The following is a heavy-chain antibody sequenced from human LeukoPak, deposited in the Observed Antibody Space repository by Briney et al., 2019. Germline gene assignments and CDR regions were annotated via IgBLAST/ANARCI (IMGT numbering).Heavy chain of an antibody. CDR3: ARDLGDILTGYYSGENLDY. Sequence: ASVKVSCKASGYTFSGYYIHWVRQAPGQGLEWVGCINPNSGGTIYAQKFQDRVTMTRDTSISTAYMELNRLRSDDTAVYYCARDLGDILTGYYSGENLDYWGQGTLVTVSS. V-gene: IGHV1-2*02. CDR2: INPNSGGT. CDR1: GYTFSGYY. D-gene: IGHD3-9*01. J-gene: IGHJ4*02.